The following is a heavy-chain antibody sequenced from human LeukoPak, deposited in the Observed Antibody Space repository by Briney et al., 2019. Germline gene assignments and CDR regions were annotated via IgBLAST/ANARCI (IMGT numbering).Heavy chain of an antibody. CDR1: GFTYKEYG. D-gene: IGHD6-19*01. V-gene: IGHV3-23*01. J-gene: IGHJ4*02. CDR2: INDNGANT. Sequence: PGGSLRLSCAASGFTYKEYGMSWVRQAPGKGLGWVSTINDNGANTHYADSVKGRFTISRDSSKNTLFLQMNSLRADDTARYYCTKGDGGWYPIDSWGQGTLIIVSS. CDR3: TKGDGGWYPIDS.